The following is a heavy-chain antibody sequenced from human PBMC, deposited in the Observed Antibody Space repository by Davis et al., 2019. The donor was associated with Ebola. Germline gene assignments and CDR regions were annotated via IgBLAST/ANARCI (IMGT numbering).Heavy chain of an antibody. J-gene: IGHJ4*02. CDR1: GFTFSNYW. D-gene: IGHD4-17*01. Sequence: GESLKISCAASGFTFSNYWMTWVRQTPAKGLEWVANIKEDGSDKYYGDSVKGRFTISRDNAKSTLYLQMNSLTAEDTAVYYCVRTTYGAPEYWGQGTLVTVSS. CDR3: VRTTYGAPEY. V-gene: IGHV3-7*01. CDR2: IKEDGSDK.